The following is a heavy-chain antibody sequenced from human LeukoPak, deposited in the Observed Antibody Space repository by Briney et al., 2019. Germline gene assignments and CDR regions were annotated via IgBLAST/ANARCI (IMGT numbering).Heavy chain of an antibody. V-gene: IGHV3-30*04. Sequence: GGSLRLSCAASGFTLSNHAMHWVRQAPGKGLEWVAVISRDGSNNNYADSVKGRFTISRDNSKNTLFLQMNGLRVEDTAVYYCARASYSSGWHFFENWGQGTLVTVSS. J-gene: IGHJ4*02. D-gene: IGHD6-19*01. CDR2: ISRDGSNN. CDR1: GFTLSNHA. CDR3: ARASYSSGWHFFEN.